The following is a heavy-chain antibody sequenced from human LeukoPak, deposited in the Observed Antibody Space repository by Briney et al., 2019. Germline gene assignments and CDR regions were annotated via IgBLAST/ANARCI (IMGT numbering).Heavy chain of an antibody. CDR3: ARDTTFDY. J-gene: IGHJ4*02. CDR1: GFTFSNYG. V-gene: IGHV3-23*01. D-gene: IGHD1-14*01. Sequence: PGGSLRLSCAVSGFTFSNYGMSWVRQAPGKGLKWVSGINGRGGSTYYADSVKGRFTISRDNSKNTLYLQMNSLRAEDTAVYYCARDTTFDYWGQGTLVTVSS. CDR2: INGRGGST.